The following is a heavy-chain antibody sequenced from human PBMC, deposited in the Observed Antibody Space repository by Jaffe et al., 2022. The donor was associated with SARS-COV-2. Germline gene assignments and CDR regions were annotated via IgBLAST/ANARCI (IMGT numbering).Heavy chain of an antibody. Sequence: QVQLQQSGPGLVKPSQTLSLTCAISGDSVSSNSAAWNWIRQSPSRGLEWLGRTYYRSKWYNDYAVSVKSRITINPDTSKNQFSLQLNSVTPEDTAVYYCARAYYDFWEVYYYYGMDVWGQGTTVTVSS. J-gene: IGHJ6*02. CDR3: ARAYYDFWEVYYYYGMDV. CDR1: GDSVSSNSAA. CDR2: TYYRSKWYN. D-gene: IGHD3-3*01. V-gene: IGHV6-1*01.